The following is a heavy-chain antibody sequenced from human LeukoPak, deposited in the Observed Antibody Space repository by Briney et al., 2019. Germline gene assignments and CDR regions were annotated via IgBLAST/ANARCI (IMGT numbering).Heavy chain of an antibody. Sequence: ASVKVSCKSSGDSFTNYAIVWVRQAPGQGLEWMGGIVPGFHTTDYAQRFQGRLIITADESTTTAYMELSSLTSEDTAMYYCARWDAHYHEGDNWFDPWGQGTLVTVSS. CDR2: IVPGFHTT. J-gene: IGHJ5*02. CDR1: GDSFTNYA. CDR3: ARWDAHYHEGDNWFDP. V-gene: IGHV1-69*13. D-gene: IGHD3-22*01.